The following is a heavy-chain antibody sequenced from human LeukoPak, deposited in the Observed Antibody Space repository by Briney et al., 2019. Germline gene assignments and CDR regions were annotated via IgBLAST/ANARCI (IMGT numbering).Heavy chain of an antibody. V-gene: IGHV3-9*01. CDR2: ISWNSGSI. CDR3: AKATRGYSGYDPFDY. J-gene: IGHJ4*02. CDR1: GFIFDDYA. D-gene: IGHD5-12*01. Sequence: GRSLRLSCAASGFIFDDYAMHWVRHAPGKGLEWVARISWNSGSIGYADSVKGRFTISRDNAKNSLYLQMNSLRAEDTALYYCAKATRGYSGYDPFDYWGQGTLVTVSS.